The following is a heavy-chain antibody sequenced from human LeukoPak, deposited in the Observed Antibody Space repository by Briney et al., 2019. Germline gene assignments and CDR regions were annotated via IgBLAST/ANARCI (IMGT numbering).Heavy chain of an antibody. CDR1: GGSISSYY. Sequence: SETLSLTCTVSGGSISSYYWSWIRQPPGKGLEWIGYIYYSGSTNYNPSLKSRVTISVDTSKNQFSLKLSSVTAADTAVYYCARGPFIAVAVPYYFDYWGQGTLVTVSS. J-gene: IGHJ4*02. D-gene: IGHD6-19*01. V-gene: IGHV4-59*01. CDR3: ARGPFIAVAVPYYFDY. CDR2: IYYSGST.